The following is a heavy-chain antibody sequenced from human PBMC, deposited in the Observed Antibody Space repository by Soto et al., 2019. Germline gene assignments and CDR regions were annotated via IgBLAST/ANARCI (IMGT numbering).Heavy chain of an antibody. CDR3: ARGGGIAVAGTHLDY. J-gene: IGHJ4*02. D-gene: IGHD6-19*01. Sequence: EVQLLEAGGGLIQPGGSLRLSCAASGFTFSSYGMSWVRQAPGKGLEWVSGIGGRGAGTNYADSVKGRFTISRDNSKNTLYLQMSSLRADDTAVYYCARGGGIAVAGTHLDYWGQGTLVTVSS. CDR2: IGGRGAGT. CDR1: GFTFSSYG. V-gene: IGHV3-23*01.